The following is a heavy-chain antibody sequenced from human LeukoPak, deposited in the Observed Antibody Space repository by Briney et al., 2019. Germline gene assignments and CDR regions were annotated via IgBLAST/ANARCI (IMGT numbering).Heavy chain of an antibody. D-gene: IGHD6-6*01. CDR1: GFTFSSYA. J-gene: IGHJ4*02. CDR2: ISGSGGST. V-gene: IGHV3-23*01. CDR3: AKDVGSVYSSSVSYFDY. Sequence: PGGSLRLSCAASGFTFSSYAMSWVRHAPGKGLEWVSAISGSGGSTYYADSVKGRFTISRDNSKNTLYLQMNSLRAEDTAVYYCAKDVGSVYSSSVSYFDYWGQGTLVTVSS.